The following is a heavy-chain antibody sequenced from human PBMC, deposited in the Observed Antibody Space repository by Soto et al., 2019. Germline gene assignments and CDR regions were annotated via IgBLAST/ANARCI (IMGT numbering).Heavy chain of an antibody. Sequence: EVHVLESGGDLVQPEGSLRLSCAASGFTFSTYAMTWVRQAAGKGLEWVSTISDSSSTYYADSVKGRFTISRDNSKNTLYLEMTSLRADDTAVYYCAKNKGGNYCTRTSCLYSFDYWGQGNLVTVSS. CDR1: GFTFSTYA. D-gene: IGHD2-2*01. V-gene: IGHV3-23*01. J-gene: IGHJ4*02. CDR3: AKNKGGNYCTRTSCLYSFDY. CDR2: ISDSSST.